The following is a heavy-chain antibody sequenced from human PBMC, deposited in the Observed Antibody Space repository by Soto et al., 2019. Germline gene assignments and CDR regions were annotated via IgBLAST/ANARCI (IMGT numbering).Heavy chain of an antibody. Sequence: GASVRVSCKASGYTFTSYYMHWVRQAPGQGLEWMGIINPSGGSTSYAQKFQGRVTMTRDTSTSTVYMELSSLRSEDTAVYYCARDPFGCSGGSCYYGMDVWGQGTTVTVSS. D-gene: IGHD2-15*01. CDR3: ARDPFGCSGGSCYYGMDV. V-gene: IGHV1-46*01. CDR2: INPSGGST. CDR1: GYTFTSYY. J-gene: IGHJ6*02.